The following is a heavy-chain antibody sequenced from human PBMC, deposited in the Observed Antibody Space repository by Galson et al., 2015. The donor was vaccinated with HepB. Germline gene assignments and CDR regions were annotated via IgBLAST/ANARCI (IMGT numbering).Heavy chain of an antibody. CDR1: GYTLTELS. CDR3: VMPVTYSYYFDY. CDR2: FDPEDGET. V-gene: IGHV1-24*01. Sequence: SVKVSCRVSGYTLTELSMHWVRQAPGKGLEWMGGFDPEDGETIYAQKFQGRVTMTEDTSTDTAYMELSSLRSEDTAVYYCVMPVTYSYYFDYWGQGTLVTVSS. J-gene: IGHJ4*02. D-gene: IGHD4-17*01.